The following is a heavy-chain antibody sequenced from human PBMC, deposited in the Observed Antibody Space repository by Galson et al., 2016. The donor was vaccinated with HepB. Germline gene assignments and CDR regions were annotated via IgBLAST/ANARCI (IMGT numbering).Heavy chain of an antibody. D-gene: IGHD4-11*01. CDR2: ISSSGGNT. CDR1: GFTFSSYA. CDR3: AASPATTEVPEGYALDF. J-gene: IGHJ3*01. Sequence: SLRLSCAASGFTFSSYAMSWVRQAPGKGLEWVSSISSSGGNTHYADSVKGRFTISRDNSKNTLYLQMNSLRIEDTAVYYCAASPATTEVPEGYALDFWGQGTMVTVSS. V-gene: IGHV3-23*01.